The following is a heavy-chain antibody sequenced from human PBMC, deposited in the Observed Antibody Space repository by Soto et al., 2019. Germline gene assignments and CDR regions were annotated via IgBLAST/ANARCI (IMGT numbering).Heavy chain of an antibody. D-gene: IGHD6-19*01. CDR3: ARGTDYIDGWRTFDL. Sequence: SETLSLTCTVSDDSFRGAEYYWSWIRQPLGKGPEWIGYTYYNGDTKYNPALRSRVTMSEDTSKNQFSLRLSSVTAADTAVYFCARGTDYIDGWRTFDLWGGGILVTVSS. CDR1: DDSFRGAEYY. J-gene: IGHJ4*02. CDR2: TYYNGDT. V-gene: IGHV4-61*08.